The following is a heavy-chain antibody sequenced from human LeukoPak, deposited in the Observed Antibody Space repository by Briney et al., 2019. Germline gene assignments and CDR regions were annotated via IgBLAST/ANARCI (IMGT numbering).Heavy chain of an antibody. CDR2: IYYSGST. Sequence: SEILSLTCTVSGGSISSYYWGWIRQPPGKGLEWIGYIYYSGSTNYNPSLKSRVTISVDTSKNQFSLKLSSVTAADTAVYYCARGVSYYDSSGYYNEYFQHWGQGTLVTVSS. CDR1: GGSISSYY. D-gene: IGHD3-22*01. CDR3: ARGVSYYDSSGYYNEYFQH. V-gene: IGHV4-59*08. J-gene: IGHJ1*01.